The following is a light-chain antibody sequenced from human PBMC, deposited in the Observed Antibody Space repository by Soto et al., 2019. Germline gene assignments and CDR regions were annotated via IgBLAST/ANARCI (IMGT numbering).Light chain of an antibody. CDR2: DAS. CDR1: QSVNAY. Sequence: VLTQSPVTLSLSPGERATLCCRASQSVNAYLAWYQQKPGQATRLLIYDASVRATGIPARFSGSGSGTDFTLTISSLEPEDFAVYYCQTYDSWPLFGQGTRLEIK. V-gene: IGKV3-11*01. J-gene: IGKJ5*01. CDR3: QTYDSWPL.